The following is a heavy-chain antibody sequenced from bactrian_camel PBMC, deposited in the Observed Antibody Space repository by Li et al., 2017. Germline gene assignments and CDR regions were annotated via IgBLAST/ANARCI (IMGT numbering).Heavy chain of an antibody. CDR3: AADCSARFDYCSGPWPRSDY. CDR1: GFTFSNYD. V-gene: IGHV3S40*01. CDR2: TDGSGRTT. J-gene: IGHJ4*01. Sequence: VQLVESGGGLVQPGGSLRLSCAASGFTFSNYDMSWVRQAPGKGLEWISSTDGSGRTTAYADSVKGRFTISRANAKNTLYLQMNGLKPEDTAVYYCAADCSARFDYCSGPWPRSDYWGQGTQVTVS. D-gene: IGHD3*01.